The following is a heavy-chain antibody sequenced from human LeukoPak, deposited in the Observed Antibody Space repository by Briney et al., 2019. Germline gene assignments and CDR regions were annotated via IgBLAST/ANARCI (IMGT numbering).Heavy chain of an antibody. J-gene: IGHJ3*02. V-gene: IGHV1-46*01. D-gene: IGHD6-19*01. CDR3: ARDRYSSGWYVGAFDI. CDR1: GYTFTSYY. Sequence: APVKVSCKASGYTFTSYYMHWVRQAPGQGLEWMGIINPSGGSTSYAQKFQGRVTMTRDTSTSTVYMELSSLRSEDTAVYYCARDRYSSGWYVGAFDIWGQGTMVTVSS. CDR2: INPSGGST.